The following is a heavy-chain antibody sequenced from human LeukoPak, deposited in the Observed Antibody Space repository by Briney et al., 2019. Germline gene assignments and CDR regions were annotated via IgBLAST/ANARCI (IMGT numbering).Heavy chain of an antibody. CDR1: GGSVSSTGYY. V-gene: IGHV4-61*08. D-gene: IGHD3-22*01. CDR3: ARLTQVVVITGSGWFDP. CDR2: IYYSGST. J-gene: IGHJ5*02. Sequence: SETLSLTCSVAGGSVSSTGYYWSWIRQPPGKGLEWIGYIYYSGSTNYNPSLKSRVTISVDTSKNQFSLKLSSVTAADTAVYYCARLTQVVVITGSGWFDPWGQGTLVTVSS.